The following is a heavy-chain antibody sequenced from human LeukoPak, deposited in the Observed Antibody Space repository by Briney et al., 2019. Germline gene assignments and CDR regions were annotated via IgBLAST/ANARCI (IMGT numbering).Heavy chain of an antibody. CDR3: ARLIVGATIGYYYYYMDV. J-gene: IGHJ6*03. D-gene: IGHD1-26*01. CDR1: GGSISSGSYY. Sequence: SETLSLTCTVSGGSISSGSYYWSWIRQPAGKGLEWIGRIYTSGSTNYNPSLKSRVTMSVDTSKNQFSLKLSSVTAVDTAVYYCARLIVGATIGYYYYYMDVWGKGTTVTISS. CDR2: IYTSGST. V-gene: IGHV4-61*02.